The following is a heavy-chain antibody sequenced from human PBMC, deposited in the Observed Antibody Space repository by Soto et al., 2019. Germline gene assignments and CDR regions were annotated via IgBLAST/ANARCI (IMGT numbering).Heavy chain of an antibody. J-gene: IGHJ4*02. CDR2: IYNGGRT. CDR1: GDSINSDGYH. Sequence: PSETLSLTCTVSGDSINSDGYHWSWIRQSPGKGLEWIGYIYNGGRTFYRPSLESRINMSLDATKNSYSLRLTSVTAADTAVYYCARAPVGMDPINFFDHWGQGILVTVSS. D-gene: IGHD2-8*01. V-gene: IGHV4-30-4*01. CDR3: ARAPVGMDPINFFDH.